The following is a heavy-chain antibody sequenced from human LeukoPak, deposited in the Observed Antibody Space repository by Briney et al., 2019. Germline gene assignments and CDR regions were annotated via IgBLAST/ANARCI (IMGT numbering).Heavy chain of an antibody. CDR1: GFTLSTYA. CDR3: AKSPGSRSYPHYFDY. Sequence: GGSLRLSCAASGFTLSTYAMSWVRQTPGKGLEWVSDISGSGGSTYYADSVKGRFTISRDNSKNTLYLQMNSLRAEDTAVYYCAKSPGSRSYPHYFDYWGQGTLVTVSS. J-gene: IGHJ4*02. D-gene: IGHD3-10*01. V-gene: IGHV3-23*01. CDR2: ISGSGGST.